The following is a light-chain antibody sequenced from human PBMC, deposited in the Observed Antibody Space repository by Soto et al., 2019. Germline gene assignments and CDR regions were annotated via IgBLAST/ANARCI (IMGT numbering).Light chain of an antibody. CDR3: QQYSRLWS. J-gene: IGKJ1*01. V-gene: IGKV1-5*03. CDR2: KAS. CDR1: QSIGDW. Sequence: DIQMTQSPSTLSASVGDRVTITCRASQSIGDWLAWYQQKPGKAPNLLIYKASSLESGVPPRFSGDGSGTEFTLTISSLQRDDFGIYYCQQYSRLWSFGQGTKVDIK.